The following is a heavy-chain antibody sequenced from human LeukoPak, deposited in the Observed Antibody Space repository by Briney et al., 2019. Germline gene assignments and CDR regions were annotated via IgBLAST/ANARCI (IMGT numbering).Heavy chain of an antibody. CDR1: VGSISSHY. Sequence: SETLSLTCTVSVGSISSHYWSWIRQPPWKGLEWIGYIYYSGSTNYNPSLKSRVTISVDTSKNQFSLKLSSVTAADTAVYYCARDVGEQQPLGNWFDPWGQGTLVTVSS. J-gene: IGHJ5*02. D-gene: IGHD6-13*01. V-gene: IGHV4-59*11. CDR2: IYYSGST. CDR3: ARDVGEQQPLGNWFDP.